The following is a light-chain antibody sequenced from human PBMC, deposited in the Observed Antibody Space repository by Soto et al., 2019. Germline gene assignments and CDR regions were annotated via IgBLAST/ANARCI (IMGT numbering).Light chain of an antibody. CDR1: SSDVGGYNY. J-gene: IGLJ2*01. Sequence: QSALTQPASVSGSPGQSITISCTGTSSDVGGYNYVSWYQQQPGKAPKLMIYDVSNRPSGVSNRFSGSKSGNTASLTSSGLQAEDAADYYCCSYTSSRSVVFGVGTKLPVL. V-gene: IGLV2-14*01. CDR3: CSYTSSRSVV. CDR2: DVS.